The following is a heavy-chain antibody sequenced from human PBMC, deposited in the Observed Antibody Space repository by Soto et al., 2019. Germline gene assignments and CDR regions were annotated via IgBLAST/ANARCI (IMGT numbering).Heavy chain of an antibody. Sequence: EVQLLESGGGLIQPEGSLRLSCEASGFTFSNYGMTWVRLAPGKGLEWVSTISGSGGRTFYADPVKGRFTISRDNSKNTLYLQMNSLRAEDTAVYYCAKEMIASTLADFFDYWGQGTLVTVSS. CDR2: ISGSGGRT. J-gene: IGHJ4*02. CDR3: AKEMIASTLADFFDY. CDR1: GFTFSNYG. D-gene: IGHD2-21*01. V-gene: IGHV3-23*01.